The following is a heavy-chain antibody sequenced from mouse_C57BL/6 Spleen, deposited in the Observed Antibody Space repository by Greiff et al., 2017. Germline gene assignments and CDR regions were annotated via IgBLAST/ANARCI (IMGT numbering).Heavy chain of an antibody. D-gene: IGHD2-12*01. CDR2: ISSGGDYI. CDR3: TTTYDDYAMDY. J-gene: IGHJ4*01. Sequence: DVHLVESGEGLVKPGGSLKLSCAASGFTFSSYAMSWVRQTPEKRLEWVAYISSGGDYIYYADTVKGRFTISRDNARNTLYLQMSSLKSEDTAMYYCTTTYDDYAMDYWGQGTSVTVSS. CDR1: GFTFSSYA. V-gene: IGHV5-9-1*02.